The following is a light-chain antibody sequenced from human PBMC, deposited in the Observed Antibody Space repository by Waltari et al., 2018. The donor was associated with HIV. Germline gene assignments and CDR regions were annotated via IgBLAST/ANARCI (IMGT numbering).Light chain of an antibody. Sequence: QSVLTQPPSASGTPGQRITISCSGSSSKIGRNYVHWSQHLPGTAPKLLIYRNSQRASGVPDRFSGSKSGTSASLAISGLRSEDEADYYCVTWADRSSGPVVFGGGTKVTVL. CDR1: SSKIGRNY. CDR3: VTWADRSSGPVV. CDR2: RNS. V-gene: IGLV1-47*01. J-gene: IGLJ2*01.